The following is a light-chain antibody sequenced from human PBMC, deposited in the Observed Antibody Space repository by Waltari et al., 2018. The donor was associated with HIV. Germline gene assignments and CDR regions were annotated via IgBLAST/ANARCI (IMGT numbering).Light chain of an antibody. CDR2: DAS. CDR3: QQRSKWLT. Sequence: EIVLTQSPVTLSLSPGERATPSCRASQSVRTYLAWYQQKPGQAPRLLIYDASNRATGIPARFSGSGSGTDFTLTISSLEPEDFAVYYCQQRSKWLTFGGGTKVEIK. V-gene: IGKV3-11*01. CDR1: QSVRTY. J-gene: IGKJ4*01.